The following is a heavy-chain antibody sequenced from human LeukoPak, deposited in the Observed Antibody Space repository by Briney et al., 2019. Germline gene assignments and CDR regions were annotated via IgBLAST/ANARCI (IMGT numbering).Heavy chain of an antibody. CDR2: INHSGST. J-gene: IGHJ4*02. CDR3: ARVSLVRGAPDYYFDY. V-gene: IGHV4-31*03. D-gene: IGHD3-10*01. Sequence: SETLSHTCTVSGDSICSRGFYWSWIRQHLGKGPEWIGYINHSGSTYYNPSLKSRVTISVDTSENQFSLRLSSVTAADTAVYYCARVSLVRGAPDYYFDYWGQGTLVTVSS. CDR1: GDSICSRGFY.